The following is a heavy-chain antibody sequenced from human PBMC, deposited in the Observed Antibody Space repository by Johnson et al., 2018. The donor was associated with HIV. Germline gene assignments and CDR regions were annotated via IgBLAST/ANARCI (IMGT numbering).Heavy chain of an antibody. D-gene: IGHD3-10*01. CDR2: IKEDGGET. Sequence: VQLVESGGGLVQPGRSLRLSCTASGFTFGDYAMSWVRQAPGKGLEWVAIIKEDGGETYYVDSVKGRFTISRDNANNLLYLQMSSLRVEDTAVYYCARESGHFGVSAFDMWGQGTMVTVSS. J-gene: IGHJ3*02. CDR3: ARESGHFGVSAFDM. V-gene: IGHV3-7*03. CDR1: GFTFGDYA.